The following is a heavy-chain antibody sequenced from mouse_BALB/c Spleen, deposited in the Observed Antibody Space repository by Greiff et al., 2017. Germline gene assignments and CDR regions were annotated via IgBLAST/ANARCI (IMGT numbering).Heavy chain of an antibody. Sequence: DVKLQESGAELVRSGASVKLSCTASGFNIKDYYMHWVKQRPEQGLEWIGWIDPENGDTEYAPKFQGKATMTADTSSNTAYLQLSSLTSEDTAVYYCNPYYYGTSYYFDYWGQGTTLTVSS. CDR3: NPYYYGTSYYFDY. J-gene: IGHJ2*01. CDR2: IDPENGDT. D-gene: IGHD1-1*01. V-gene: IGHV14-4*02. CDR1: GFNIKDYY.